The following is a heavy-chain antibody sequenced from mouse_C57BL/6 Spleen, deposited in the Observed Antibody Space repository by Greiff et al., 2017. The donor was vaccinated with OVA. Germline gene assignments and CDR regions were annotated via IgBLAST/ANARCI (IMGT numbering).Heavy chain of an antibody. J-gene: IGHJ2*01. Sequence: QVQLQQPGTELVKPGASVKLSCKASGYTFTSYWMHWVKQRPGQGLEWIGNINPSNGGTNYNEKCKSKTTLTVDKSSSTAYMQLSSLTAEDSAVYSGTRRVCDYVDYWGQGTTLTVSS. CDR1: GYTFTSYW. D-gene: IGHD6-1*01. V-gene: IGHV1-53*01. CDR3: TRRVCDYVDY. CDR2: INPSNGGT.